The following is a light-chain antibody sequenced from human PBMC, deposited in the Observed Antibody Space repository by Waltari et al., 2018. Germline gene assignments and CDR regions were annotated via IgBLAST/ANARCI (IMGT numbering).Light chain of an antibody. V-gene: IGLV2-11*01. Sequence: QSALTQPRSVSGSPGQSVTISCTGTSSDVGGYDYVSWYQHHPDKAPKLMVFGVGRRPSGVPDRFSGSKSGYTASLTISGLQAEEEADYFCCAHAGSDTFKVFGTGTKVTVL. CDR2: GVG. CDR1: SSDVGGYDY. J-gene: IGLJ1*01. CDR3: CAHAGSDTFKV.